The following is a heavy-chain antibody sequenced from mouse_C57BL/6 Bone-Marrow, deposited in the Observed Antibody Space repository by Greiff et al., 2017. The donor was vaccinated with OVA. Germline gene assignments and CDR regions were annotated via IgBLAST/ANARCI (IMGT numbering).Heavy chain of an antibody. CDR2: IHPNSGST. V-gene: IGHV1-64*01. CDR1: GYTFTSYW. Sequence: QVQLKQPGAELVKPGASVKLSCKASGYTFTSYWMHWVKQRPGQGLEWIGMIHPNSGSTNYNEKFKSKATLTVDKSSSTAYMQLSSLTSEDSAVYYCARDENVYAMDYWGQGTSVTVSS. J-gene: IGHJ4*01. CDR3: ARDENVYAMDY.